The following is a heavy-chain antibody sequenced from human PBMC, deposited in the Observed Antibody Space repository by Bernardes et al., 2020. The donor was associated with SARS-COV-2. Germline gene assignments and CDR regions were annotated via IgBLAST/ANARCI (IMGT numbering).Heavy chain of an antibody. D-gene: IGHD1-26*01. J-gene: IGHJ4*02. V-gene: IGHV3-74*01. Sequence: GGSLRLSRAASGFTFSSYWMHWVRQAPGKGLVWVSRINSDGSSTSYADSVKGRFTISRDNAKNTLYLQLNSLRVDDTAVYYCTRAGSYRHDYWGQGTLVTVSS. CDR1: GFTFSSYW. CDR3: TRAGSYRHDY. CDR2: INSDGSST.